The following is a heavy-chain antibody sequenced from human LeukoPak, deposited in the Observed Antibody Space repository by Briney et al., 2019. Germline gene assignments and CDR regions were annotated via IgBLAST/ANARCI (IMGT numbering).Heavy chain of an antibody. CDR1: GYSFTSYW. CDR3: ASHSSGWVVNYYYYGMDV. Sequence: GESLKISCKGSGYSFTSYWIGWVRQMPGKGLEWMGIIYPGDSDTRYSPSFQGQVTISADKSISTAYLQWSSLKASDTAMYYCASHSSGWVVNYYYYGMDVWGQGTTVTVSS. J-gene: IGHJ6*02. D-gene: IGHD6-19*01. CDR2: IYPGDSDT. V-gene: IGHV5-51*01.